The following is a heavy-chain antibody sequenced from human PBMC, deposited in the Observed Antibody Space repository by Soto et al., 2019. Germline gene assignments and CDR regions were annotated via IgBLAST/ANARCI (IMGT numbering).Heavy chain of an antibody. V-gene: IGHV6-1*01. CDR2: TYYRSKWYY. J-gene: IGHJ4*01. D-gene: IGHD1-26*01. Sequence: SQTLSLTCAMTGDSVSSNSAGLSWVRQSPSRGLEWLGRTYYRSKWYYEYAVSVRGRITINPDTPKNQYSLQLNSVTPEDTAVYFCARGEQYSGRIFDYWGQGTLVTVSS. CDR3: ARGEQYSGRIFDY. CDR1: GDSVSSNSAG.